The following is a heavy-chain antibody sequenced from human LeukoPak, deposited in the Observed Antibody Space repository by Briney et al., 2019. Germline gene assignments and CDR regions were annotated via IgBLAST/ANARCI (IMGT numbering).Heavy chain of an antibody. V-gene: IGHV3-21*01. CDR2: ISSSSSNI. CDR3: ARPVYSGSYYGMGY. Sequence: GGSLRLSCAASGLTFRIYAMSWVRQAPGKGLEWVSSISSSSSNIYYADSVKGRFTISRDNAKNSLYLQMNSLRAEDTAVNYCARPVYSGSYYGMGYWGQGTLVTVSS. CDR1: GLTFRIYA. J-gene: IGHJ4*02. D-gene: IGHD1-26*01.